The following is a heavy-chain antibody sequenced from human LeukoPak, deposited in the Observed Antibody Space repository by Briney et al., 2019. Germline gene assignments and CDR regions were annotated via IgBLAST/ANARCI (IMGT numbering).Heavy chain of an antibody. CDR1: GFTFSSYG. V-gene: IGHV3-23*01. CDR3: TRRAWGSGGGAFDI. D-gene: IGHD6-19*01. J-gene: IGHJ3*02. Sequence: GGSLRLPCAASGFTFSSYGMSWVRQAPGKGLEWVSAISGSGGSTYYADSVKGRFTISRDNSKNTLYLQMNRLKTEDTAVYYCTRRAWGSGGGAFDIWGQGTMVTVPS. CDR2: ISGSGGST.